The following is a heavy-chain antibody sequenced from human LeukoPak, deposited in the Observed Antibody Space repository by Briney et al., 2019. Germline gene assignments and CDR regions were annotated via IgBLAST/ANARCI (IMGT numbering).Heavy chain of an antibody. J-gene: IGHJ4*02. CDR1: GFTLSSYE. D-gene: IGHD6-19*01. V-gene: IGHV3-48*03. CDR3: ARGGSLGY. CDR2: ISSIGSAI. Sequence: PGGSLCLSCAASGFTLSSYEMNWVRQAPEEGLEWVSKISSIGSAIYYADSVKGPFTISRDNAKSTLYLQMNSLRAEDTAVYYCARGGSLGYWGQGTLVTVSS.